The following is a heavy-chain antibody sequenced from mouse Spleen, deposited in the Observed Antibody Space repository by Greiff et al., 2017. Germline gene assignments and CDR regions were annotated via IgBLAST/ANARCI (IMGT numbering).Heavy chain of an antibody. Sequence: DVKLVESGGGLVQPKGSLKLSCAASGFSFNTYAMNWVRQAPGKGLEWVARIRSKSNNYATYYADSVKDRFTISRDDSESMLYLQMNNLKTEDTAMYYCVRHEGDYWGQGTSVTVSS. J-gene: IGHJ4*01. CDR2: IRSKSNNYAT. V-gene: IGHV10-1*01. CDR3: VRHEGDY. CDR1: GFSFNTYA.